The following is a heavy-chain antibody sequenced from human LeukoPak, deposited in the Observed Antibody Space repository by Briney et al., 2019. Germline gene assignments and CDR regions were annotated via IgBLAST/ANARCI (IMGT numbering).Heavy chain of an antibody. CDR3: ARLSATYPNYSYYFYMDV. CDR1: GGSISSSSYY. CDR2: IYYSGST. D-gene: IGHD4/OR15-4a*01. Sequence: SETLSLTCTVSGGSISSSSYYWGWIRQPPGKGLECIGTIYYSGSTYYNPSLKSRVTIFVDTSKNQFSLKLSSVTAADTAVYYCARLSATYPNYSYYFYMDVWGKGTTVTVSS. V-gene: IGHV4-39*01. J-gene: IGHJ6*03.